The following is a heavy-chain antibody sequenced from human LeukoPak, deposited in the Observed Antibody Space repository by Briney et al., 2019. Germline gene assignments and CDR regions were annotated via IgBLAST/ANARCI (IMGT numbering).Heavy chain of an antibody. D-gene: IGHD2-8*02. CDR3: VRASVDTGGAFDV. CDR1: GGSISSYY. J-gene: IGHJ3*01. Sequence: PSETLSLTCTVSGGSISSYYWSWIRQPPGKGLEWVGYVYFTGSTNYNPSLKSRVTISVDTSKSQFSLNLSSVTAADTAVYYCVRASVDTGGAFDVWGQGTVVTVSS. CDR2: VYFTGST. V-gene: IGHV4-59*08.